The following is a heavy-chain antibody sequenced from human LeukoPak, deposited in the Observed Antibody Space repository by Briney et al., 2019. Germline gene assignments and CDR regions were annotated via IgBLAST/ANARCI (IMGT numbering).Heavy chain of an antibody. Sequence: PSETLSLTCTVSGGSISIGGYYWSWIRQHPGKGLEWIGYIYYSGSTYYNPSLKSRVTISVDTSKNQFSLKLSSVTAADTAVYYCARAETTTYYYYGMDVWGQGTTVTVSS. CDR3: ARAETTTYYYYGMDV. CDR2: IYYSGST. V-gene: IGHV4-31*03. D-gene: IGHD1-26*01. J-gene: IGHJ6*02. CDR1: GGSISIGGYY.